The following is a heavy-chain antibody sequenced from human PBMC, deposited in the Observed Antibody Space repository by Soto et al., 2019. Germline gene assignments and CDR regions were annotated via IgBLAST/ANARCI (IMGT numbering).Heavy chain of an antibody. Sequence: EVHLLDSGGNLIQPGGSLTLSCAASGFTFSNYAMSWVRQAPGKGLEWVAAISCSGSGVNTYYAFSVKGSFTISRGNSKDTMYLKMNSLRAEDTDVYFCAKDKALCGSSVYIDWCQGTLVTFPS. J-gene: IGHJ4*02. V-gene: IGHV3-23*01. CDR3: AKDKALCGSSVYID. CDR1: GFTFSNYA. CDR2: ISCSGSGVNT. D-gene: IGHD2-15*01.